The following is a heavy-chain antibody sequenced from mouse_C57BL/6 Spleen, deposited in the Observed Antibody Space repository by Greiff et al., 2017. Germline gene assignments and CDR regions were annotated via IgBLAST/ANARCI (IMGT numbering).Heavy chain of an antibody. CDR1: GYTFTSYW. CDR2: IHPNCGST. CDR3: ARRGVTTDYAMDY. Sequence: QVQLQQPGAELVKPGASVKLSCKASGYTFTSYWMHWVKQRPGQGLEWIGMIHPNCGSTNYNEKFKSKATLTVDKSSSTAYMQLSSLTSEDSAVYYCARRGVTTDYAMDYWGQGTSVTVSS. V-gene: IGHV1-64*01. D-gene: IGHD2-2*01. J-gene: IGHJ4*01.